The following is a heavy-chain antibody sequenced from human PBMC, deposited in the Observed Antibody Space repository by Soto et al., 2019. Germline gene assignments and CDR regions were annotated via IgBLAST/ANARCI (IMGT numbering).Heavy chain of an antibody. V-gene: IGHV4-4*07. J-gene: IGHJ6*02. CDR3: ARDERLCTNGLCYPGQTYYYYGMDV. Sequence: KPSETLSLTCTVSGGSISSYYWSWIRQPAGKGLEWIGRIYTSGSTNYNPSLKSRVTMSVDTSKNQFSLKLSSVTAADTAVYYCARDERLCTNGLCYPGQTYYYYGMDVWGQGTTVTVSS. CDR1: GGSISSYY. D-gene: IGHD2-8*01. CDR2: IYTSGST.